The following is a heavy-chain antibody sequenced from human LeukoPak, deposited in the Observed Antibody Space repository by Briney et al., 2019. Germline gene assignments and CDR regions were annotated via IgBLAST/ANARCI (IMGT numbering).Heavy chain of an antibody. CDR2: IKQDGSEK. Sequence: GGSLRRPCAASGFTYSNYWMSWVRQAPGKGLEWVANIKQDGSEKYYVDSVKGRFTISRDNAKNSLYLQMNSLRVEVTAVYCCARLTFHYGHYGADWFDPWGQGTQVTVSS. J-gene: IGHJ5*02. V-gene: IGHV3-7*01. CDR3: ARLTFHYGHYGADWFDP. D-gene: IGHD4-17*01. CDR1: GFTYSNYW.